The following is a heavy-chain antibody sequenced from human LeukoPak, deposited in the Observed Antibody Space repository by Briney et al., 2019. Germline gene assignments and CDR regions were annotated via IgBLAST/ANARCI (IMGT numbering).Heavy chain of an antibody. CDR2: IYSGGST. Sequence: PGGSLRLSCAASGFTVSSNYMSWVRQAPGKGLEWVSVIYSGGSTYYADSVKGRFTISRDNSKNTLYLQMNSLRAEDTAVYYCARDLWYYYGMDVWGQGTTVTVSS. CDR1: GFTVSSNY. V-gene: IGHV3-66*01. J-gene: IGHJ6*02. CDR3: ARDLWYYYGMDV. D-gene: IGHD2-21*01.